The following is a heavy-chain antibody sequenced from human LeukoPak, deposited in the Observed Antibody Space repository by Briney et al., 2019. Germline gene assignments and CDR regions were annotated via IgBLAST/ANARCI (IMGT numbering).Heavy chain of an antibody. Sequence: ASVKVSCKASGYTFTAYYMHWVRQAPGQGLEWMGWINPNSGGTNYAQKFQDGVTMTRDTSISTAYMELSRLRSDDTAVYYCARVYCTNGVCYAPFEYWGQGTLVTVSS. V-gene: IGHV1-2*02. CDR1: GYTFTAYY. CDR3: ARVYCTNGVCYAPFEY. CDR2: INPNSGGT. D-gene: IGHD2-8*01. J-gene: IGHJ4*02.